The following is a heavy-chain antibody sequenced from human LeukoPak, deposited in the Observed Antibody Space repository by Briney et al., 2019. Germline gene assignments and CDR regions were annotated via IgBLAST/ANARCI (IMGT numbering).Heavy chain of an antibody. CDR1: GFTFSSYG. V-gene: IGHV3-30*02. CDR3: AKDLPGIAAAGFDY. J-gene: IGHJ4*02. D-gene: IGHD6-13*01. CDR2: IRYDGSNK. Sequence: PGGSLRLSCAASGFTFSSYGMHWVRQAPGKGLEWVAFIRYDGSNKYYADSVKGRFTISRDNSKNTLYLKMNSLRAEDTAVYYCAKDLPGIAAAGFDYWGQGTLVTVSS.